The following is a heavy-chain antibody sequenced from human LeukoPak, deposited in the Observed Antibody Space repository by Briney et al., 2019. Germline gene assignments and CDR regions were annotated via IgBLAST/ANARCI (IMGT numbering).Heavy chain of an antibody. V-gene: IGHV3-7*03. CDR2: VKEDGTEK. J-gene: IGHJ4*02. Sequence: GGSRRLSCAASGFTFTSYWMSWVRQAPGKGLEWVANVKEDGTEKYYVDSVKGRFTISRDNTKNSLYLQMNSLRAEDTAVYYCARDFFSDWGQGTLVTVSS. CDR3: ARDFFSD. CDR1: GFTFTSYW. D-gene: IGHD3-3*01.